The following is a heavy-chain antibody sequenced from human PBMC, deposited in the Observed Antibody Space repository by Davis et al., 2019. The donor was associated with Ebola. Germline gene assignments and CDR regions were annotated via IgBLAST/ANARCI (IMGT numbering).Heavy chain of an antibody. CDR3: AKPRSGTYYDFWSGYYSPQVAFDI. CDR2: IWYDGSNK. J-gene: IGHJ3*02. CDR1: GFTFSSYG. V-gene: IGHV3-33*06. Sequence: PGGSLRLSCAASGFTFSSYGMHWVRQAPGKGLEWVAVIWYDGSNKYYADSVKGRFTISRDNSKNTLYLQMNSLRAEDTAVYYCAKPRSGTYYDFWSGYYSPQVAFDIWGQGTMVTVSS. D-gene: IGHD3-3*01.